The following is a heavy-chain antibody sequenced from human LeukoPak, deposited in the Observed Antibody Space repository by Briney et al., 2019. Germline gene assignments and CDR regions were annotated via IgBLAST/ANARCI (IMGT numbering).Heavy chain of an antibody. D-gene: IGHD5-12*01. CDR1: GGSISCSSYY. V-gene: IGHV4-39*01. CDR2: IYYSGST. CDR3: ARGPSGYHNT. Sequence: SETLSLTCTVSGGSISCSSYYWGWIRQPPGKGLEWIGSIYYSGSTYYNPSLKSRVTISVDTSKNQFSLKLSSVTAADTAVYYCARGPSGYHNTGGQGTLVTVSS. J-gene: IGHJ4*02.